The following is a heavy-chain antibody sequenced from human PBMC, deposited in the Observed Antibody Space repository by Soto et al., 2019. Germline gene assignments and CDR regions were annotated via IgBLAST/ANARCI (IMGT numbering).Heavy chain of an antibody. V-gene: IGHV2-70*13. CDR1: GCSLTSPGMC. J-gene: IGHJ6*02. D-gene: IGHD1-20*01. CDR3: ARSIRGPRRFNGMDV. CDR2: IERDDDDK. Sequence: ESGPTLVNPTETLTLTCTFSGCSLTSPGMCVSWIRQPPGKALEWLALIERDDDDKYYSTSLKTRLTISKDTRKNQVVLTMANMDPADTGTYYCARSIRGPRRFNGMDVWGQGTTVTVSS.